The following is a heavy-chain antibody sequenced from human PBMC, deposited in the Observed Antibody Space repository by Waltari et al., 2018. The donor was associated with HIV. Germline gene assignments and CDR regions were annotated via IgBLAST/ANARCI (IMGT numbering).Heavy chain of an antibody. V-gene: IGHV1-46*01. CDR1: GYTLTRYY. Sequence: QVQLVPSGAEVKKPGASVQVSCKASGYTLTRYYTHWVRQAPGQGLEWMGVINPSGERTVYAQKFQGRVTMTRDASTSTVYMVLSTLRSEDTAVYYCARGFSGFDYWGQGTLITVSS. CDR3: ARGFSGFDY. CDR2: INPSGERT. J-gene: IGHJ4*02.